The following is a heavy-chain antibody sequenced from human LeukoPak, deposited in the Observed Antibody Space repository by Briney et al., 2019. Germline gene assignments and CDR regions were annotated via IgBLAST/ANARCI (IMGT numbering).Heavy chain of an antibody. Sequence: PSETLSLTCAVYGGSFSGYYWSWIRQPPGKGLEWIGEINHSGSTNYNPSLKSRVTISVYTSKNQFSLKLSSVTAADTAVYYCARVKYYDFWSGYYSLYYYYYGMDVWGQGTTVTVSS. CDR3: ARVKYYDFWSGYYSLYYYYYGMDV. CDR1: GGSFSGYY. V-gene: IGHV4-34*01. J-gene: IGHJ6*01. D-gene: IGHD3-3*01. CDR2: INHSGST.